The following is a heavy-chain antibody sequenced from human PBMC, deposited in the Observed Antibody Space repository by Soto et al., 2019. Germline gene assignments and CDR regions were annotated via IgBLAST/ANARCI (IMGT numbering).Heavy chain of an antibody. Sequence: GGSLRLSCAASGFTFSSYAMHWVRQAPGKGLEWVAVISYDGSNKYYADSVKGRFTISRDNSKNTLYLQMNSLRAEDTAVYYCARVPTYALIVGATSHYYYGMDVWGQATT. J-gene: IGHJ6*02. CDR2: ISYDGSNK. D-gene: IGHD1-26*01. CDR3: ARVPTYALIVGATSHYYYGMDV. CDR1: GFTFSSYA. V-gene: IGHV3-30-3*01.